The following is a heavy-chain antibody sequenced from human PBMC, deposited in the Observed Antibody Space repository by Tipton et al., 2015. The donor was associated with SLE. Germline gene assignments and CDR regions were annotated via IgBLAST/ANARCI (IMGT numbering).Heavy chain of an antibody. J-gene: IGHJ3*02. D-gene: IGHD2/OR15-2a*01. CDR2: INSDGSNT. V-gene: IGHV3-74*01. CDR1: RFTFSRYW. CDR3: ARDPVNLRDALDT. Sequence: SLRLSCAASRFTFSRYWMHWVRQSPGKGLVWVSRINSDGSNTYYADSVRGRLTISRDNANNTLYLQMNSLRAEDTAVYYCARDPVNLRDALDTWGQGTMVTVSS.